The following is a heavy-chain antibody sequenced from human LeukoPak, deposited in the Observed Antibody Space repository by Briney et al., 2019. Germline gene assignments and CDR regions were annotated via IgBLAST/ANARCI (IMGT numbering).Heavy chain of an antibody. CDR1: GGTFSSYA. J-gene: IGHJ3*02. CDR3: AREDSSSSSGDAFDI. CDR2: IIPIFGIA. V-gene: IGHV1-69*04. Sequence: GSSVKVSCKASGGTFSSYAISWVRQAPGQGLEWMGRIIPIFGIANYAQKFQGRVTITADKSTSTAYMELSSLRSEDTAVYYCAREDSSSSSGDAFDIWGQGTMVTVSS. D-gene: IGHD6-6*01.